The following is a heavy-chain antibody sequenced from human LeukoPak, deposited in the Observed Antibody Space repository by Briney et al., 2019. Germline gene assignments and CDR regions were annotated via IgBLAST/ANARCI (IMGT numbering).Heavy chain of an antibody. J-gene: IGHJ4*02. CDR2: ISYSGST. D-gene: IGHD6-19*01. CDR3: ARAIGYSSVFEY. V-gene: IGHV4-59*01. CDR1: RGSISNYF. Sequence: SETLSLTCTVSRGSISNYFWSWIRQPPGKGLEWIAYISYSGSTNYNPSLKSRVTASVDTSKNQFSLRLSSVTAADTAVYYCARAIGYSSVFEYWGQGTLVTVSS.